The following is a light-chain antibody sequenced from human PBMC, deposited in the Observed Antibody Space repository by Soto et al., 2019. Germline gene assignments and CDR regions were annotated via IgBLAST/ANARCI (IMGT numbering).Light chain of an antibody. CDR1: TGTVTSGHY. CDR2: DTS. J-gene: IGLJ2*01. Sequence: QAVVTQEPSLTVSPGGTVTLTCGSSTGTVTSGHYPYWFQQKPGQAPRTLIYDTSNKHSWTPVRFSGSLLGGKAALTLSGAQPEDEAVYHCLLIYSGIRVFGGGTKLTVL. V-gene: IGLV7-46*01. CDR3: LLIYSGIRV.